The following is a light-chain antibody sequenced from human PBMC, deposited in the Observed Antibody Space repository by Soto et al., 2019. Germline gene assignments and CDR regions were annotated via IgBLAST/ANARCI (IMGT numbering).Light chain of an antibody. Sequence: DIVMTQSPLSLPVTPGEPASISCRSSQSLLHSNGYNYLDWYLQKPGQSPQLLIYLGSNRASGVPDRFGGSGSGTDFTLKISRVEAEDVGVYYCMQALQTPSITFGQGTRLEI. CDR1: QSLLHSNGYNY. CDR2: LGS. V-gene: IGKV2-28*01. CDR3: MQALQTPSIT. J-gene: IGKJ5*01.